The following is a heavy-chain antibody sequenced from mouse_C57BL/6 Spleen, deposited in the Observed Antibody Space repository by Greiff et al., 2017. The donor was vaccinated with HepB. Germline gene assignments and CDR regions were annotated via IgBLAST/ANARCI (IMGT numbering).Heavy chain of an antibody. V-gene: IGHV1-80*01. Sequence: VQLQESGAELVKPGASVKISCKASGYAFSSYWMNWVKQRPGKGLEWIGQIYPGDGDTNYNGKFKGKATLTADKSSSTAYMQLSSLTSEDSAVYFCARGESGYYYAMDYWGQGTSVTVSS. D-gene: IGHD1-3*01. CDR2: IYPGDGDT. CDR1: GYAFSSYW. J-gene: IGHJ4*01. CDR3: ARGESGYYYAMDY.